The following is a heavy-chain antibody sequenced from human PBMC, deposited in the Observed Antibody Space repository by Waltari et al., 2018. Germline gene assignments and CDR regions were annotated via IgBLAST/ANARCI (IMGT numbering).Heavy chain of an antibody. J-gene: IGHJ4*02. V-gene: IGHV4-59*01. CDR2: IYYSGST. D-gene: IGHD3-10*01. Sequence: QVQLQESGPGLVKPSETLSLTCTVSGGSISSYYWSWIRQPPGKGLEWIGYIYYSGSTNYHPCLKSRVTRSVDTSKNQFSLKLSSVTAADTAVYYCASSGYYGSGRYAYWGQGTLVTVSS. CDR3: ASSGYYGSGRYAY. CDR1: GGSISSYY.